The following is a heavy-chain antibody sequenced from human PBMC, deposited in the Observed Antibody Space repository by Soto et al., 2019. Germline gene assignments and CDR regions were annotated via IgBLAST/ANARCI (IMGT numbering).Heavy chain of an antibody. D-gene: IGHD2-8*02. Sequence: QIQLVQSGPEVKKPVASVKVSCKSSGYTFSSYGVSWVRQAPGQGLEWLGWISAYSGITNFAQNFQGRLTMTTDTSARTAYRELRSLRSDDTAVYYCAMDPEYVSDSTAVPENASFDYGGKGTLVAVSS. V-gene: IGHV1-18*01. CDR1: GYTFSSYG. CDR3: AMDPEYVSDSTAVPENASFDY. J-gene: IGHJ4*02. CDR2: ISAYSGIT.